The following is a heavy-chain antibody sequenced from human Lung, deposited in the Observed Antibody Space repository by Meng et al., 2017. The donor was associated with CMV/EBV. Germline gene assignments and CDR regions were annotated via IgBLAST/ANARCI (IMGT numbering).Heavy chain of an antibody. V-gene: IGHV3-9*01. J-gene: IGHJ4*02. CDR2: ISWNSKKI. D-gene: IGHD6-19*01. CDR1: GFTFDDFA. Sequence: GGSLRLSCAASGFTFDDFAMHWVRQGPGRGLEWVSGISWNSKKIDYADSVKGRFTISRDNAKNSVYLQMNSLRTDDTAFYFCVKDRMSSSWYNFAHWGQGTLVTVSS. CDR3: VKDRMSSSWYNFAH.